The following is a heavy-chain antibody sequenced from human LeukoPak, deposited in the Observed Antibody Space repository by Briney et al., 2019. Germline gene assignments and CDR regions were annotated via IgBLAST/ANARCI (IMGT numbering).Heavy chain of an antibody. D-gene: IGHD3-3*01. J-gene: IGHJ6*02. Sequence: SETPSLTCTVSGGSIISSTYSWGWIRQPPGKGLEWIGSIYYSGNTYYNPSLKSRVTISVDTSKNQFSLKLSSVTAADTAVYYCARVPRITIFGVVIDNYYYYGMDVWGQGTTVTVSS. CDR3: ARVPRITIFGVVIDNYYYYGMDV. V-gene: IGHV4-39*07. CDR2: IYYSGNT. CDR1: GGSIISSTYS.